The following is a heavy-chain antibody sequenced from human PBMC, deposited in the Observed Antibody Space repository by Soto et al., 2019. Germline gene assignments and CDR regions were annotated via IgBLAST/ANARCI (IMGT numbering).Heavy chain of an antibody. V-gene: IGHV3-48*01. CDR2: ISSSSSTI. Sequence: GGSLRLSCAASGFTFSSYSMNWVRQAPGKGLEWVSYISSSSSTIYYADSVKGRFTISRDNAKNSLYLQMNSLRAEDAAVYYCAREARAGQLVLWGQGTLVTVSS. CDR3: AREARAGQLVL. CDR1: GFTFSSYS. D-gene: IGHD6-6*01. J-gene: IGHJ4*02.